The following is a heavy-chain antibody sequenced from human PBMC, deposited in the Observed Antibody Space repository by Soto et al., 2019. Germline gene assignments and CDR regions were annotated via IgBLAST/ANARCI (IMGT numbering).Heavy chain of an antibody. CDR1: GYSFTSYW. Sequence: PGESLKISCKGSGYSFTSYWIGWVRQMPGKGLEWMGIIYPGDSDTRYSPSFQGQVTISADKSISTAYLQWSSLKASDTAMYYCASNSITMVRGVSSYYYYGMDVWGQGTTVTVSS. CDR2: IYPGDSDT. CDR3: ASNSITMVRGVSSYYYYGMDV. V-gene: IGHV5-51*01. D-gene: IGHD3-10*01. J-gene: IGHJ6*02.